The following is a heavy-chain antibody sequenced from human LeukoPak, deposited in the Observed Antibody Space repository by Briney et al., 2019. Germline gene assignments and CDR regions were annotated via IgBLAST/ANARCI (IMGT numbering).Heavy chain of an antibody. J-gene: IGHJ1*01. V-gene: IGHV4-59*08. CDR3: ARHSKYYYDSSGSYVGYFQH. CDR1: GGSISSYY. CDR2: IYYSGST. Sequence: SETLSLTCTVSGGSISSYYWSWIRRPPGKGLEWIGYIYYSGSTNYDPSLKSRVTISVDTSKNQFSLKLSSVTAADTAVYYCARHSKYYYDSSGSYVGYFQHWGQGTLVTVSS. D-gene: IGHD3-22*01.